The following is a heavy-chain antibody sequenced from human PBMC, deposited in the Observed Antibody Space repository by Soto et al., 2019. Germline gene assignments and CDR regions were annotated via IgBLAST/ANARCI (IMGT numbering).Heavy chain of an antibody. J-gene: IGHJ4*02. CDR1: GSTSNLFS. Sequence: EVQLVESGGGLVQPGGSRELSCQPFGSTSNLFSLTWVAQAPGRGLGWIPYIGGGGRPISYADSVKGRFAISRDNAQNSLYLQMDSLRDEDTAVYYCARDLGWAFDCWGQGTLVTVSS. CDR2: IGGGGRPI. D-gene: IGHD6-19*01. V-gene: IGHV3-48*02. CDR3: ARDLGWAFDC.